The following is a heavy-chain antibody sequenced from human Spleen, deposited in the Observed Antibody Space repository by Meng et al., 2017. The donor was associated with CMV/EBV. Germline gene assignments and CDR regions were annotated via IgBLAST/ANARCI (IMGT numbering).Heavy chain of an antibody. Sequence: SVKVSCKASGGSFSDYTFSWVRQAPGQGLEWMGGIIPIFGIANYAQKFQGRVTITTDEPTSTAYMELSSLRTEDTAVYYCARGRAVDYWGQGTLVTVSS. V-gene: IGHV1-69*05. J-gene: IGHJ4*02. CDR1: GGSFSDYT. CDR2: IIPIFGIA. CDR3: ARGRAVDY.